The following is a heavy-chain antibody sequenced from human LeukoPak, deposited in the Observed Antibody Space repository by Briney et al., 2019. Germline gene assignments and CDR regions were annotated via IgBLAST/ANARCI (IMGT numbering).Heavy chain of an antibody. J-gene: IGHJ4*02. D-gene: IGHD1-26*01. V-gene: IGHV3-72*01. CDR3: ASIRGTLGY. CDR2: IKSKANSYIT. CDR1: GFTFSDHF. Sequence: GGSLRLSCAASGFTFSDHFMDWVCQAPGKGLEWVGRIKSKANSYITQYAASMEGRFTISRDDSKNSLYLQMSSLKTEDTAMYYCASIRGTLGYWGQGTVVTVSS.